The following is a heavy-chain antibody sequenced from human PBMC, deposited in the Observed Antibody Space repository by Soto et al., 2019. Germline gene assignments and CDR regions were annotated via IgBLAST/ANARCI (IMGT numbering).Heavy chain of an antibody. CDR2: ITWNSGSK. CDR1: GFTFDDYA. V-gene: IGHV3-9*01. Sequence: EVQLVESGGGLVQPGRSLRLSCAASGFTFDDYAMHWVRQPPGKGLEWVSGITWNSGSKDYADSVKGRLTISRDNRKNSLYLQMNSLRGEDTALYYCTTTVPNDDSRVVAYWGQGTLVTVSS. D-gene: IGHD1-1*01. J-gene: IGHJ4*02. CDR3: TTTVPNDDSRVVAY.